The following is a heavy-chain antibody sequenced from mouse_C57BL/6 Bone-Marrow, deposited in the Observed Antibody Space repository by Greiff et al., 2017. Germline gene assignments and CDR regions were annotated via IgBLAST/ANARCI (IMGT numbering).Heavy chain of an antibody. CDR3: ARWECLDYAMDY. V-gene: IGHV1-42*01. J-gene: IGHJ4*01. CDR1: GYSFTGYY. Sequence: EVQLQQSGPELVQPGASVKISCTASGYSFTGYYMNWVKQSPEKSLEWIGEINPSTGGTTYNQKFKAKATLTVDKSSSTAYMQLKSLTSEDSAVYDCARWECLDYAMDYWGQGTSVTVSS. D-gene: IGHD4-1*01. CDR2: INPSTGGT.